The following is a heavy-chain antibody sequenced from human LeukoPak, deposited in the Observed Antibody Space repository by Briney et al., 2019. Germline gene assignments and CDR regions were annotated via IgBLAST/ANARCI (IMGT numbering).Heavy chain of an antibody. V-gene: IGHV3-66*01. CDR1: GFTVSSHY. CDR2: MYSDGTT. Sequence: GGSLRLSCGASGFTVSSHYMSWVRRAPGKGLEWVSSMYSDGTTYYADSVKGRFTISRENSKNTLYLQINSLRVEDTAVYSCAGRAELGRGFEYWGQGTLVTVSS. CDR3: AGRAELGRGFEY. D-gene: IGHD3-16*01. J-gene: IGHJ4*02.